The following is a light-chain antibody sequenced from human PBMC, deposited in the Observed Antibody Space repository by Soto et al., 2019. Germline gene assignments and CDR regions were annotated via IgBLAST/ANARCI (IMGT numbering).Light chain of an antibody. J-gene: IGLJ3*02. CDR1: SSDVGGYNH. V-gene: IGLV2-14*01. CDR3: SSYTGSRTWV. CDR2: EVY. Sequence: QSVLTQPASVSGSPGQSIAISCTGTSSDVGGYNHVSWYLQHPGKAPRLIIYEVYNRPSGVPNRFSGSKSGNTASLTISGLQAEDEADYYCSSYTGSRTWVFGGGTQLTVL.